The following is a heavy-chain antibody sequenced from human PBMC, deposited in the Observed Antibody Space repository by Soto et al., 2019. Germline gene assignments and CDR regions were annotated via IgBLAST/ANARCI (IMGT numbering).Heavy chain of an antibody. V-gene: IGHV3-30-3*01. D-gene: IGHD3-3*01. CDR1: GFTLSSYA. CDR3: ARDIAIFGAPQSDEFDY. J-gene: IGHJ4*02. CDR2: ISYDGSNK. Sequence: PGXSLRLSCAASGFTLSSYAMHWFRQAPVNGLEWVAVISYDGSNKYYADSVKGRFTISRDNSKNTLYLQMNSLRAEDTAVYYCARDIAIFGAPQSDEFDYWGQGTLVTVSS.